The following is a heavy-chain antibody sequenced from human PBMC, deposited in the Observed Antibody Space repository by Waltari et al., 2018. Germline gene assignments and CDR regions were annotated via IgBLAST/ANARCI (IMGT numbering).Heavy chain of an antibody. J-gene: IGHJ4*02. Sequence: QVQLQQWGAGLLKPSETLSLICAVYGGSFSGYYWSWIRQPPGKGLEWIGETTDSERTKYNPSLKSRISISVDTSKNQFSLTVFSVTAADAAVYYCARGDGTGKYGYWGQGTRVTVSS. D-gene: IGHD1-1*01. V-gene: IGHV4-34*01. CDR1: GGSFSGYY. CDR2: TTDSERT. CDR3: ARGDGTGKYGY.